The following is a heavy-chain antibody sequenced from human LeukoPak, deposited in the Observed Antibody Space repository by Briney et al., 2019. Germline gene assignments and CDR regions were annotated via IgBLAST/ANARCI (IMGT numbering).Heavy chain of an antibody. CDR3: ARGVIPYGGNSVFVGYSGYFDY. D-gene: IGHD4-23*01. Sequence: SGGSLRLSCAASGFTFSSYAMHWVRQAPGKGLEWVAVISYDGSNKYYADSVKGRFTISRDNSKNTLYLQMNSLRAEDTAVYYCARGVIPYGGNSVFVGYSGYFDYWGQGTLVTVSS. V-gene: IGHV3-30-3*01. CDR2: ISYDGSNK. J-gene: IGHJ4*02. CDR1: GFTFSSYA.